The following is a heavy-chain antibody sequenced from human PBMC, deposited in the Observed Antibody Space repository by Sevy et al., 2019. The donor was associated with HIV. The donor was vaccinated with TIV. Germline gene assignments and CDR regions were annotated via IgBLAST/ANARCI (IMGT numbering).Heavy chain of an antibody. CDR2: IYPGDSNT. J-gene: IGHJ4*02. CDR1: GYTFTSYR. V-gene: IGHV5-51*01. D-gene: IGHD3-10*01. Sequence: GEALKISCKGSGYTFTSYRIGWVRQMPGKGLEWMGIIYPGDSNTRYSPTFQGQVTISADKSISTANLQWSSQKASDTAMCYCGIDRSITMVQGAFDYWGQGTLVTVSS. CDR3: GIDRSITMVQGAFDY.